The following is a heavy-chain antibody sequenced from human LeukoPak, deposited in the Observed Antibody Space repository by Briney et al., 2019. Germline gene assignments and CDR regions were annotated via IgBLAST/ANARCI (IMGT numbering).Heavy chain of an antibody. CDR3: AGDIGATNWFDP. J-gene: IGHJ5*02. D-gene: IGHD1-26*01. Sequence: GGSLRLSCAASGFTFSSYWMHWVRQAPGKGLVWVSRINSDGRSTSYADSVKGRFTISRDNAKNTLYLQMNSLRAEDTAVYYCAGDIGATNWFDPWGQGTLVTVSS. CDR1: GFTFSSYW. V-gene: IGHV3-74*01. CDR2: INSDGRST.